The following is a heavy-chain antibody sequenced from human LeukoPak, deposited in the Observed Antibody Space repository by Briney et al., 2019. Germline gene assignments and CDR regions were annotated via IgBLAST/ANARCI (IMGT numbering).Heavy chain of an antibody. Sequence: GGSLRLSCAASGFTFSSYAMHWVRQAPGKGLEWVAVISYDGSNKYYADSVKGRFTISRDNSKNTLYLQMNSLRAEDTAVYYCARDGYSGSFGDNWFDPWGQGTLVTVSS. CDR3: ARDGYSGSFGDNWFDP. J-gene: IGHJ5*02. CDR2: ISYDGSNK. V-gene: IGHV3-30-3*01. D-gene: IGHD1-26*01. CDR1: GFTFSSYA.